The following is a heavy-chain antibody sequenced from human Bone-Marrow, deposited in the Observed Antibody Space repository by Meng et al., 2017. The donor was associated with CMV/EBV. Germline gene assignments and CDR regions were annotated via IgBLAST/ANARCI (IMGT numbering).Heavy chain of an antibody. Sequence: SETLSLTCTVSGGSISSYYWSWIRQPPGKGLEWIGYIYYSGSTNYNPSLKSRVTISVDTSKNQFSLKLSSVTAADTAVYYCARDLAYSGSYEDGMDVWGQGTTVTVYS. CDR3: ARDLAYSGSYEDGMDV. D-gene: IGHD1-26*01. V-gene: IGHV4-59*01. CDR2: IYYSGST. J-gene: IGHJ6*02. CDR1: GGSISSYY.